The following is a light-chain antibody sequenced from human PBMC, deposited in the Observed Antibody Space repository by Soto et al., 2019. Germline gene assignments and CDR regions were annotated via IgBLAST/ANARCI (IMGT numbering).Light chain of an antibody. CDR1: SSDVGRYNY. V-gene: IGLV2-14*01. CDR2: DVN. J-gene: IGLJ1*01. Sequence: QSALTQPASVSGSPGQSITISCTGTSSDVGRYNYVSWYQQHPGKAPKLMIYDVNNRPSGVSNRFSGSKSGNTASLTISALQSEDEADYYCSSFTSTSTYVFATGTKVPVL. CDR3: SSFTSTSTYV.